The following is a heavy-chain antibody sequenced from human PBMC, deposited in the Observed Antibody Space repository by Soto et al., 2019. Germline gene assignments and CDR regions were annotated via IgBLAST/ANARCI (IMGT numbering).Heavy chain of an antibody. V-gene: IGHV3-30*18. CDR2: ISYDGSNK. D-gene: IGHD6-13*01. CDR1: GFTFSSYG. J-gene: IGHJ4*02. CDR3: AKDWVAADGSPVDY. Sequence: QVQLVESGGGVVQPGRSLRLSCAASGFTFSSYGMHWVRQAPGKELEWVAVISYDGSNKYYADSVKGRFTISRDNSKNTLYLQMNSLRAEDTAVYYCAKDWVAADGSPVDYWGQGTLVTVSS.